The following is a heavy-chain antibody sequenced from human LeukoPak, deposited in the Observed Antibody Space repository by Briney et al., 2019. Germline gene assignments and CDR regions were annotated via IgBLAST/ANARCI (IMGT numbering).Heavy chain of an antibody. J-gene: IGHJ6*03. CDR3: AREVVEKQWVHYYYMDV. V-gene: IGHV4-59*01. D-gene: IGHD1-1*01. Sequence: PSETLSLTCTVSGASISSYDWSWIRQPPGKGLEWVGSINYSGSTTYNPSPKSRVSISADPTKSQFPLKLSSMTAADTAVYYCAREVVEKQWVHYYYMDVWGKGTTLTVSS. CDR2: INYSGST. CDR1: GASISSYD.